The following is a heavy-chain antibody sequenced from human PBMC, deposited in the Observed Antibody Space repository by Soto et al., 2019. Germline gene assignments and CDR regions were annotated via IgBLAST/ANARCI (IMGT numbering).Heavy chain of an antibody. CDR1: GFTFSSCA. CDR3: ARDKWELPRGYYYYGMDV. D-gene: IGHD1-26*01. CDR2: ISYDGSNK. Sequence: GGSLRLSCAASGFTFSSCAMHWVRQAPGKGLEWVAVISYDGSNKYYADSVKGRFTISRDNSKNTLYLQMNSLRAEDTAVYYCARDKWELPRGYYYYGMDVWGQGTTVTVSS. J-gene: IGHJ6*02. V-gene: IGHV3-30-3*01.